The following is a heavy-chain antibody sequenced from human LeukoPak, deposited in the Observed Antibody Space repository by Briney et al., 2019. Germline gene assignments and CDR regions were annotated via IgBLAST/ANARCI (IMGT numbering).Heavy chain of an antibody. V-gene: IGHV1-2*04. CDR1: GFTFTGYY. D-gene: IGHD4-23*01. Sequence: ASVKVSCKSSGFTFTGYYIHWVRQAPGQGLEWIGWINLNSGGTNYAQKFQGWVTMTRDTSISTAYMELHRLSSDDTAVYFCARDRATVATPYFDYWGQGTLVTVPS. J-gene: IGHJ4*02. CDR3: ARDRATVATPYFDY. CDR2: INLNSGGT.